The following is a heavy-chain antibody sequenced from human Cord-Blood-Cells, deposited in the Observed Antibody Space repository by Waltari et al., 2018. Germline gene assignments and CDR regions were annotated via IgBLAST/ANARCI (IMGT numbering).Heavy chain of an antibody. D-gene: IGHD1-26*01. CDR2: INPNSGGT. J-gene: IGHJ5*02. CDR3: AREKLVGAPFDP. CDR1: TFTGYY. V-gene: IGHV1-2*04. Sequence: TFTGYYMHWVRQAPGQGLEWMGWINPNSGGTNYAQKFQGWVTMTRDTSISTAYMELSRLTSDDTAVYYCAREKLVGAPFDPWGQGTLVTVSS.